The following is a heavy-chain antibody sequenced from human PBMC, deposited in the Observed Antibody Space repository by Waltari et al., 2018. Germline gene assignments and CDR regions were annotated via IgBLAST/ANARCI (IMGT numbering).Heavy chain of an antibody. J-gene: IGHJ4*02. Sequence: QLQLQESGPGLVKPSETLSLTCTVSGGSISSSSYYWGWIRQPPGKGLEWIGSIYYSGSTYYNPSLKSRVTISVDTSKNQFSLKLSSVTAADTAVYYCARGGLAAAGLFDYWGQGTLVTVSS. CDR3: ARGGLAAAGLFDY. CDR1: GGSISSSSYY. V-gene: IGHV4-39*07. D-gene: IGHD6-13*01. CDR2: IYYSGST.